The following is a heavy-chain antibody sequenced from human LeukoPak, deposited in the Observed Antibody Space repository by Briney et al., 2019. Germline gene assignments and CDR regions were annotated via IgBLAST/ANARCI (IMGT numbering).Heavy chain of an antibody. J-gene: IGHJ4*02. CDR1: GFTFSSYA. CDR2: ISGSGGST. Sequence: PGGSLRLSCAASGFTFSSYAMSWVRQAPGKGLEWVSAISGSGGSTYYADSVKGRFTISRDNSKNTLYLQVNSLRAEDTAVYYCAKDRRGDPNYFDYWGQGTLVTVSS. V-gene: IGHV3-23*01. D-gene: IGHD2-21*01. CDR3: AKDRRGDPNYFDY.